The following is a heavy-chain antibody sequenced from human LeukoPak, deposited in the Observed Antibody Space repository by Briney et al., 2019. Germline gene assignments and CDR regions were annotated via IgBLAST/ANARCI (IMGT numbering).Heavy chain of an antibody. D-gene: IGHD6-19*01. J-gene: IGHJ4*02. CDR1: GYRFTSYW. CDR2: IYPGDSDT. CDR3: SRLTGYSSGWNFDY. Sequence: HGESLKISCKGSGYRFTSYWIGWVRQMPGKGLEWMGIIYPGDSDTRYSPSFQGQVTISADKAISTAYLQWSSLKASDTAMYYCSRLTGYSSGWNFDYWGQGTLVTVSS. V-gene: IGHV5-51*01.